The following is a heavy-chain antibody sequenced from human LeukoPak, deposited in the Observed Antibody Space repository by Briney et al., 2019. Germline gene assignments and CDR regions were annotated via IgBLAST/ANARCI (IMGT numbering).Heavy chain of an antibody. CDR2: ISRGSRYI. V-gene: IGHV3-21*01. CDR1: GFIFGDYH. D-gene: IGHD6-6*01. CDR3: ASDLYSSSFIRFLDY. Sequence: PGGSLRLSCVGSGFIFGDYHMNWVRQTPEKGLDWVSSISRGSRYIYYADSVEGRFTISRDNAKNSLFLEMRSLRADDTAVYYCASDLYSSSFIRFLDYWGQGTLVTVSS. J-gene: IGHJ4*02.